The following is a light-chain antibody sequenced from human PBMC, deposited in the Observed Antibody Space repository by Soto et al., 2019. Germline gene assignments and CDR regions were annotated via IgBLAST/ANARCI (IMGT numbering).Light chain of an antibody. CDR2: EVS. V-gene: IGLV2-14*01. CDR3: SSYTSNSARV. CDR1: SSDVGGHNY. J-gene: IGLJ1*01. Sequence: QSVLTQPASVSGSPGQSITISCTGTSSDVGGHNYVSWYQQHPGKAPKLMIFEVSNRPSGVSIRFSGSKSGYTASLTISGLQVEDEADYYCSSYTSNSARVFGTGTKVTVL.